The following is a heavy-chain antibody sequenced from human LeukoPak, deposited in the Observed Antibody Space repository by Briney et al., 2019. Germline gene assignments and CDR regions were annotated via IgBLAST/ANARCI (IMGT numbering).Heavy chain of an antibody. CDR2: INPNSGGT. V-gene: IGHV1-2*02. J-gene: IGHJ4*02. Sequence: ASVKVSCKASGYTFTSYYMHWVRQAPGQGLEWMGWINPNSGGTNYAQKFQGRVTMTRDTSISTAYMELSRLRSDDTAVYYCATLSLGYCSSTSCFNYWGQGTLVTVSS. CDR3: ATLSLGYCSSTSCFNY. D-gene: IGHD2-2*01. CDR1: GYTFTSYY.